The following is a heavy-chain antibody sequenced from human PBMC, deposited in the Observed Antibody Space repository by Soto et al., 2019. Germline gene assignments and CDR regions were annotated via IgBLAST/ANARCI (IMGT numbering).Heavy chain of an antibody. CDR1: GGSISTYY. V-gene: IGHV4-59*01. CDR3: ARALRGDYGDFIDY. CDR2: IYNSGST. J-gene: IGHJ4*02. D-gene: IGHD4-17*01. Sequence: SETLSLTCTVSGGSISTYYWNWVRQPPGEGLEWLGYIYNSGSTRYNPSLNSRVTISLDTSKNQFSLKLSSVTAADTAVYYCARALRGDYGDFIDYWGQGTLVTVSS.